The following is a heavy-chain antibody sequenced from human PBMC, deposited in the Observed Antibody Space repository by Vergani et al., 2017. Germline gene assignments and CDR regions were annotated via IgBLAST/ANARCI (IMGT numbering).Heavy chain of an antibody. CDR2: IRYDGSNE. Sequence: AQLVESGGGLVQPGGSLRLSCAASGFAFSSYGMHWVRQAPGKGLEWVAFIRYDGSNEYYADSVKGRFTISRDNSKNTLYVQMNSLRAEDTAVYYCAKDYYDSPWGQGTLVTVSS. V-gene: IGHV3-30*02. J-gene: IGHJ5*02. CDR1: GFAFSSYG. CDR3: AKDYYDSP. D-gene: IGHD3-22*01.